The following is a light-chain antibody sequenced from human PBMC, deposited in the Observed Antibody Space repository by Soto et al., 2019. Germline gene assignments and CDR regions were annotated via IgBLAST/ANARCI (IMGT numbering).Light chain of an antibody. J-gene: IGLJ1*01. CDR2: EVS. Sequence: QSVLTQPASVSGSPGQSITISCTGTSSDVVGYNYVSWYQQHPGKAPKLMIYEVSNRPSGVSNRFSGSKSGNTASLTISGLQAEDEADYYCSSYTSSSPYVFGTGTKV. V-gene: IGLV2-14*01. CDR3: SSYTSSSPYV. CDR1: SSDVVGYNY.